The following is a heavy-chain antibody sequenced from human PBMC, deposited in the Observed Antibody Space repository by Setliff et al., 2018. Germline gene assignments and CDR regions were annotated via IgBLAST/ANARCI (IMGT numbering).Heavy chain of an antibody. D-gene: IGHD2-21*01. CDR2: INHSGST. Sequence: ETLSLTCGVSGSSISNDYYWGWIRQPPGRGLEWIGEINHSGSTNYSPSLKSRVSISVDKSSNQFSLKLTSVTAADTAVYYCARAQVVFAISAPVWYFEFWGRGTQVTVSS. V-gene: IGHV4-38-2*01. CDR1: GSSISNDYY. CDR3: ARAQVVFAISAPVWYFEF. J-gene: IGHJ2*01.